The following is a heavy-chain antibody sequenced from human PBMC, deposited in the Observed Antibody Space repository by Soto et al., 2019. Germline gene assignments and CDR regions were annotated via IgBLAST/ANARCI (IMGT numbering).Heavy chain of an antibody. D-gene: IGHD2-2*01. Sequence: EVKLVESGGGLVKPGGSLRLSCAASGFSFSDYTMNWVRQAPGKGLEGVSSISGSSSYIYYADSVKGRFTVSRDNAKKSLYLQMNSLRAEDTAVYYCARDGAYCSGTGCRDYYHYMDVWGKGTTVTVSS. CDR2: ISGSSSYI. V-gene: IGHV3-21*01. CDR1: GFSFSDYT. J-gene: IGHJ6*03. CDR3: ARDGAYCSGTGCRDYYHYMDV.